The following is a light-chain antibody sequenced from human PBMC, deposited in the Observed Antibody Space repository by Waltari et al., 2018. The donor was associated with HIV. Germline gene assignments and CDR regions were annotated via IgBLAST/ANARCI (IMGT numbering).Light chain of an antibody. Sequence: EIVLTQSPATLSSSPGERATLTCRASQSINRYLAWYQQNPGQAPVLLIYDASNRDTGIPARFSGSGSGTDFTLTISSLEAEDFAVYYCQQRSNWPLTFGGGTKVEIK. J-gene: IGKJ4*01. CDR2: DAS. V-gene: IGKV3-11*01. CDR3: QQRSNWPLT. CDR1: QSINRY.